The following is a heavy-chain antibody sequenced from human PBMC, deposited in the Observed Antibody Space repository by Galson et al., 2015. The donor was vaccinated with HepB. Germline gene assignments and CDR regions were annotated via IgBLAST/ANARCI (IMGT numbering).Heavy chain of an antibody. D-gene: IGHD1-26*01. CDR1: GFTFSSYS. V-gene: IGHV3-48*02. J-gene: IGHJ4*02. Sequence: SLRLSCAASGFTFSSYSMNWVRQAPGKGLEWVSYISGSSSTIYYADSVKGRFTISRDNAKNSLYLQMNSLRDEDTAVYYCARDNTRGSPSASFDYWGQGTLVTVSS. CDR3: ARDNTRGSPSASFDY. CDR2: ISGSSSTI.